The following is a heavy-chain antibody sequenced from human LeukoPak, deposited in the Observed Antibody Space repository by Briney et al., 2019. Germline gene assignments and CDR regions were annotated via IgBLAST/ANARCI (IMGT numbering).Heavy chain of an antibody. D-gene: IGHD3-22*01. J-gene: IGHJ6*03. CDR2: ISAYNGNT. Sequence: ASVKVSCKASGYTFTGYYMHWVRQAPGQGLEWMGWISAYNGNTNYAQKLQGRVTMTTDTSTSTAYMELRSLRSDDTAVYYCARVGYYYDSSGYYSKGPYYYYYYMDVWGKGTTVTVSS. CDR1: GYTFTGYY. V-gene: IGHV1-18*04. CDR3: ARVGYYYDSSGYYSKGPYYYYYYMDV.